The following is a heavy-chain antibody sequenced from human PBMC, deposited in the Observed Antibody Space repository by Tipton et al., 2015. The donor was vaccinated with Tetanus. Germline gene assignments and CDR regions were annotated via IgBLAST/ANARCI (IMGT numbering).Heavy chain of an antibody. V-gene: IGHV1-2*02. J-gene: IGHJ6*02. CDR2: IDPNSGGT. CDR3: ARDRGDYIYYGMDV. Sequence: QVQLVQSGAELKKPGASLKVSCKASGYTFTGYYMYWVRQAPGQGLEWVGWIDPNSGGTIHAQNFQGRVPMTRDTSISTVYMELSRLRSDDTAVYYCARDRGDYIYYGMDVWGPGTTVTVSS. D-gene: IGHD3-22*01. CDR1: GYTFTGYY.